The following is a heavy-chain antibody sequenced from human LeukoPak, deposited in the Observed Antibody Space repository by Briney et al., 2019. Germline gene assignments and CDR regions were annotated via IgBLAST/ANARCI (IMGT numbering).Heavy chain of an antibody. CDR2: FDPEDGET. CDR3: AIGYCSSTTCATFDP. Sequence: ASVKVSCKASGYTLTSYGISWVRQAPGKGLEWMGGFDPEDGETIYAQKFQGRVTMTEDTSTDTAYMELSSLRSEDTAIYYCAIGYCSSTTCATFDPWGQGTLVTVSS. V-gene: IGHV1-24*01. CDR1: GYTLTSYG. J-gene: IGHJ5*02. D-gene: IGHD2-2*01.